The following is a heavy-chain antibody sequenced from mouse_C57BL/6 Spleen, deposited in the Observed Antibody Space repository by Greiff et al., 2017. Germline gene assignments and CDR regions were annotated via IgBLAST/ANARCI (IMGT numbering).Heavy chain of an antibody. V-gene: IGHV6-3*01. Sequence: EVQVVESGGGLVQPGGSMKLSCVASGFTFSNYWMNWVRQSPEKGLEWVAQIRLKSDNYATHYAVSVKGRFTISRDDSKSSVYLKMNNLRAEDTGIYYCTLITTVVVPSDYWGQGTTLTVSS. D-gene: IGHD1-1*01. CDR1: GFTFSNYW. J-gene: IGHJ2*01. CDR3: TLITTVVVPSDY. CDR2: IRLKSDNYAT.